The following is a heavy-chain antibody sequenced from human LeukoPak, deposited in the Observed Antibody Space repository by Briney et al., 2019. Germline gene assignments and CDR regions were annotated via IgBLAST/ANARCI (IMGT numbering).Heavy chain of an antibody. V-gene: IGHV4-34*01. CDR3: ARGGYNSRRDNWFDP. CDR2: INHSGST. D-gene: IGHD5-12*01. J-gene: IGHJ5*02. Sequence: PSETLSLTCAVYGGSFSGYYWSWIRQPPGKGLEWIGEINHSGSTNYNPSLKSRVTISVDTSKNQFSLKPSSVTAAGTAVYYCARGGYNSRRDNWFDPWGQGTLVTVSS. CDR1: GGSFSGYY.